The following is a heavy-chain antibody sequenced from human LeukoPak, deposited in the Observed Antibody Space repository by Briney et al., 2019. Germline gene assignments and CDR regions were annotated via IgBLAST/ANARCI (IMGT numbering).Heavy chain of an antibody. D-gene: IGHD6-19*01. J-gene: IGHJ4*02. V-gene: IGHV3-9*03. CDR1: GFTFDDYA. CDR2: ISWNSGSI. Sequence: GGSLRLSCAASGFTFDDYAMHWVRQAPGKGLEWVSGISWNSGSIGYADSVKGRFTISRDNAKNSLYLQMNSLRAEDMALYYCAKTYSSGWYYFDYWGQGTLVTVSS. CDR3: AKTYSSGWYYFDY.